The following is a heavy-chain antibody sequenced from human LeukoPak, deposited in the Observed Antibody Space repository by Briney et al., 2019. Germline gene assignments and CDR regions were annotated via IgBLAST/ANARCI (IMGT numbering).Heavy chain of an antibody. CDR3: AKGGLTTPLHY. CDR2: ISGDGART. Sequence: GGYLRLSCTASVFPFSIYLMSWVRQAPGGGLECISSISGDGARTYYTNSVKGRLTISRDNPKNTLFLQVNSLRVEDTAVYYCAKGGLTTPLHYWGQGTLVTVSS. J-gene: IGHJ4*02. D-gene: IGHD1-14*01. V-gene: IGHV3-23*01. CDR1: VFPFSIYL.